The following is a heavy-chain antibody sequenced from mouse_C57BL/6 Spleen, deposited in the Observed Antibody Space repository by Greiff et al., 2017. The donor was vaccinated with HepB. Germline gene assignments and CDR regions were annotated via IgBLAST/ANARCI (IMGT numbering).Heavy chain of an antibody. Sequence: VKLMESGPGLVAPSQSLSITCTVSGFSLTSYGVHWVRQPPGKGLEWLVVIWSDGSTTYNSALKSRLSISKDNSKSQVFLKMNSLQTDDTAMYYCARRSDRTGAMDYWGQGTSVTVSS. CDR2: IWSDGST. V-gene: IGHV2-6*03. CDR3: ARRSDRTGAMDY. J-gene: IGHJ4*01. CDR1: GFSLTSYG.